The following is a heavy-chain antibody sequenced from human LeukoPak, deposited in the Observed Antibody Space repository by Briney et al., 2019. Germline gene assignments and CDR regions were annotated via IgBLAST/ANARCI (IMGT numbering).Heavy chain of an antibody. Sequence: SETLSLTCAVYGGSFSGYYWSWIRQPPGKGLEWIGEINHSGSTNYNPSLKSRVTISVDTSKNQFSLKLSPVTAADTAVYYCARGGGRRRVFDYWGQGTLVTVSS. D-gene: IGHD2-15*01. CDR2: INHSGST. CDR1: GGSFSGYY. V-gene: IGHV4-34*01. CDR3: ARGGGRRRVFDY. J-gene: IGHJ4*02.